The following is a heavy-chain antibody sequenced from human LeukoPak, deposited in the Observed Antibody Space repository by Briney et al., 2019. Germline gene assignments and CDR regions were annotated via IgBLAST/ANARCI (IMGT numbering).Heavy chain of an antibody. CDR3: ARAMRSGYDY. J-gene: IGHJ4*02. CDR1: GFTFSSYG. V-gene: IGHV3-48*02. CDR2: ISSSSNTI. Sequence: PGGSLRLSCAASGFTFSSYGMNWVHQAPGKGLEWVSYISSSSNTIYYADSVKGRFTMSRDNAKNSLYLQMNSLRDEDTAVYYCARAMRSGYDYWGQGTLVTVSS. D-gene: IGHD5-12*01.